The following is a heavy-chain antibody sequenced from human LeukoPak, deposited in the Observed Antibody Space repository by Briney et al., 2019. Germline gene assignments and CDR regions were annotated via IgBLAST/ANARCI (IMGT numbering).Heavy chain of an antibody. Sequence: SETLSPTCTVPSGSISSYYWSWIRQSPGKGLDWVGFIYYSGNTNYNPSLKSRVTISIDTSKNQFSLKLSSVTAADTAVYYCARVKLSYANDLSTFDIWGQGTMVTVSS. D-gene: IGHD3-16*01. CDR2: IYYSGNT. V-gene: IGHV4-59*01. J-gene: IGHJ3*02. CDR1: SGSISSYY. CDR3: ARVKLSYANDLSTFDI.